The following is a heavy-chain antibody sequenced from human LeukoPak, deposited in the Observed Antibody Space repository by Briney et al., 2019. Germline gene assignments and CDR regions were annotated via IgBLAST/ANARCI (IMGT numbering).Heavy chain of an antibody. CDR1: GFTFSNYW. D-gene: IGHD3-10*01. Sequence: GGSLRLSCAASGFTFSNYWMTWVRQAPGKGLEWVANIKQDGIEKYYVDSVKGRFTISRDNAKNSLYLQMNSLRAEDTAVYHCARGSGDYLDYWGQGTLVTVSS. CDR3: ARGSGDYLDY. J-gene: IGHJ4*02. V-gene: IGHV3-7*02. CDR2: IKQDGIEK.